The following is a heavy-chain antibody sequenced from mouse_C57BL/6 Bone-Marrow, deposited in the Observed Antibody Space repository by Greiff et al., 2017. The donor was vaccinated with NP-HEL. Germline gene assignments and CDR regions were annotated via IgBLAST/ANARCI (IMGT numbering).Heavy chain of an antibody. D-gene: IGHD2-12*01. Sequence: QVQLQQSGPELVKPGASVKISCKASGYAFSSSWMNWVKQRPGKGLEWIGRIYPGDGDTNYNGKFKGKATLTADKSSSTAYMQHSSLTSEDSAVYFCSLLRRYYAMDYWGQGTSVTVSS. CDR3: SLLRRYYAMDY. CDR1: GYAFSSSW. J-gene: IGHJ4*01. V-gene: IGHV1-82*01. CDR2: IYPGDGDT.